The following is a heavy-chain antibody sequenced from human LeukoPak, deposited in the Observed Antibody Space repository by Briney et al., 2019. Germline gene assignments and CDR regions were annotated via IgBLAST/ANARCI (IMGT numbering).Heavy chain of an antibody. V-gene: IGHV4-31*03. CDR1: GDSISSGGYY. CDR2: IYHSGDT. Sequence: PSETLSLTCTVSGDSISSGGYYWSGIRQHPGKGLEWIGYIYHSGDTYYSPSLKSRTTISVEPSKNHFCMKMTSVSAADTAVYYCARARVSYFDNWGQGTLGTVSS. CDR3: ARARVSYFDN. J-gene: IGHJ4*02.